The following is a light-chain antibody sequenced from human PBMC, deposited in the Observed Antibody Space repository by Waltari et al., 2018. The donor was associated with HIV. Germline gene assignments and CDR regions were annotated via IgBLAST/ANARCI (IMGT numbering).Light chain of an antibody. V-gene: IGLV2-8*01. CDR1: NSDIGSYDY. J-gene: IGLJ2*01. Sequence: QSALTQPPSASGSPGQSVTLSCTGSNSDIGSYDYVSWYQLHPGKAPKLVISAVTKRPSGVSVRFSGSKSANAAFLTVSGLQAEDEADYYCSSFADRDGFYVLFGGGTRLTVL. CDR3: SSFADRDGFYVL. CDR2: AVT.